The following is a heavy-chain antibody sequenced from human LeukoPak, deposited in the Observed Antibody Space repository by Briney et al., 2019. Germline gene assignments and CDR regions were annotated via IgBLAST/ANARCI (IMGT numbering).Heavy chain of an antibody. CDR2: IYPADSDI. V-gene: IGHV5-51*01. Sequence: GESLKISCKGSGYSINNYWIGWVRQMPGKGLEWMGIIYPADSDIRYSPSFQGQVTISADKSISTAYLQWSSLKASDTAMYYCATDYGDYVGNAFNIWGQGTMVTVSS. J-gene: IGHJ3*02. CDR3: ATDYGDYVGNAFNI. CDR1: GYSINNYW. D-gene: IGHD4-17*01.